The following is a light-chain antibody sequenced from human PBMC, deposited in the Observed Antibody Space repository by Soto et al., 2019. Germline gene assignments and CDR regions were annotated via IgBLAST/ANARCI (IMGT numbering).Light chain of an antibody. CDR2: DVS. CDR1: SSDVGSYNL. V-gene: IGLV2-14*02. J-gene: IGLJ1*01. CDR3: GSYTTSSTDV. Sequence: QSALTQPASVSGSPGQSITISCTGTSSDVGSYNLVSWYQQHPGKAPKLMIYDVSNRPSGVSNRFSGSKSGNTASLTISGLQAEDEADYYCGSYTTSSTDVFGTGTKLTVL.